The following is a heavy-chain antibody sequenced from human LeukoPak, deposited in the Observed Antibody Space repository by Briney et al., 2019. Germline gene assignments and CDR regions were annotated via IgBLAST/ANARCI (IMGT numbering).Heavy chain of an antibody. D-gene: IGHD3-22*01. CDR2: ISSAGTMT. Sequence: GGSLRLSCVASGFTLSSYEMNWVRQAPGKGLEWVSYISSAGTMTYYADSVKGRFTISRDNAKNSLYLHMSSLRVEDTAVYYCARDRTMIVDYWGQGTLVTVSS. J-gene: IGHJ4*02. CDR3: ARDRTMIVDY. CDR1: GFTLSSYE. V-gene: IGHV3-48*03.